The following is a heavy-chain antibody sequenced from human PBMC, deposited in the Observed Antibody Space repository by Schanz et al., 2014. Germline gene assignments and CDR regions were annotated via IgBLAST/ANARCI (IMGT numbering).Heavy chain of an antibody. Sequence: QVQLVESGGGVVQPGRSLRLSCAASGITLSGYGLHWVRQSPGKGLEWVVSIFSSGSSFYNPSLKSRVTISVDTTNNQCSLKLNSMTAADTAIYYCARHVARVRSFDWGHFDYWGQGVLVTGSS. CDR1: GITLSGYG. D-gene: IGHD3-9*01. CDR2: IFSSGSS. V-gene: IGHV4-39*01. CDR3: ARHVARVRSFDWGHFDY. J-gene: IGHJ4*02.